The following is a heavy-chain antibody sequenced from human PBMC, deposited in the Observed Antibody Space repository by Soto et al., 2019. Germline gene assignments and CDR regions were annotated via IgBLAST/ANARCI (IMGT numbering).Heavy chain of an antibody. V-gene: IGHV3-30*12. CDR2: IFYNGNTK. J-gene: IGHJ5*02. CDR3: ARVYGDNWFQADL. CDR1: GFTFSSFG. Sequence: GGSLRLSCAASGFTFSSFGIHWVRQAPGKGLEWVAVIFYNGNTKYYGHSVKGRFTISRDNYKNTLSLQMDSLRVEDTGVYYCARVYGDNWFQADLWGQGTQVTVSS. D-gene: IGHD1-1*01.